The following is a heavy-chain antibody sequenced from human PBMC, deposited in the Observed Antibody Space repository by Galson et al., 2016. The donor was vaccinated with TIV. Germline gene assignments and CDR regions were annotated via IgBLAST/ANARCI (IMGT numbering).Heavy chain of an antibody. J-gene: IGHJ4*02. CDR1: GFSLKDYG. CDR3: ARSAAFGTVIWYVFDY. Sequence: SLRLSCAVSGFSLKDYGTHWVRQAPGKGLEWVAVIGYDGTTKYYADSVNGRFTISRDTSTNTLRLRMDSLIGEDTAMYYCARSAAFGTVIWYVFDYWGQGSMVTVSS. V-gene: IGHV3-33*01. D-gene: IGHD2-21*01. CDR2: IGYDGTTK.